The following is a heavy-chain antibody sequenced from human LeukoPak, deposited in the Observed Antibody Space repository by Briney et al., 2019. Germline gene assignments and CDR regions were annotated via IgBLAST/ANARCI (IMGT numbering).Heavy chain of an antibody. J-gene: IGHJ4*02. CDR3: ARDLYGDYSPFDY. V-gene: IGHV3-7*04. Sequence: GGSLRLSWAASGFTFSDYWMSWVRQAPGKGLEWVANIKQDGSEKHYVDSVKGRFTISRDNAKNSLYLQMNSLRAEDTAVYYCARDLYGDYSPFDYWGQGTLVTVSS. CDR2: IKQDGSEK. CDR1: GFTFSDYW. D-gene: IGHD4-17*01.